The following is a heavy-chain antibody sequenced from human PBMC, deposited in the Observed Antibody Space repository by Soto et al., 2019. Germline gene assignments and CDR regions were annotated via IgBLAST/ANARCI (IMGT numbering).Heavy chain of an antibody. CDR1: GFTFSSYA. CDR3: GREPYISGHYSGGCDV. Sequence: QVQLVECGGGVVQPGRSLRLSCAASGFTFSSYAMHWVRQAPGKGLEWVAVVSHDGKTEYHAASVKGRFTISRDTSANILSLQMNSLRDEDTAVYYCGREPYISGHYSGGCDVWGQGTMVTVSS. J-gene: IGHJ3*01. V-gene: IGHV3-30*04. CDR2: VSHDGKTE. D-gene: IGHD3-22*01.